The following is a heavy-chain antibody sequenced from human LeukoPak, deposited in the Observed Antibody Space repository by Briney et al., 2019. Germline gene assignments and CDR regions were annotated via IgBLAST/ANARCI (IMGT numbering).Heavy chain of an antibody. D-gene: IGHD1-14*01. CDR2: INPSGGST. CDR3: ARHVGAGTLQPFDY. Sequence: ASVRVSCKASGYTFTSYYMHWVRQAPGQGLEWMGIINPSGGSTSYAQKFQGRVTMTRDTSTSTVYMELSSLKASDTAMYYCARHVGAGTLQPFDYWGQGTLVTVSS. CDR1: GYTFTSYY. J-gene: IGHJ4*02. V-gene: IGHV1-46*01.